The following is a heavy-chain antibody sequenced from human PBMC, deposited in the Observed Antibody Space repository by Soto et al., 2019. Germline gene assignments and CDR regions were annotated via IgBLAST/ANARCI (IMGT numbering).Heavy chain of an antibody. CDR1: GYTFTSYY. V-gene: IGHV1-18*04. CDR2: ISAYNGNT. D-gene: IGHD2-15*01. J-gene: IGHJ6*02. CDR3: AREVVVVVAATEAHYYYYGMDV. Sequence: ASVKVSCKASGYTFTSYYMHWVRQAPGQGLEWMGWISAYNGNTNYAQKLQGRVTMTTDTSTSTAYMELRSLRSDDTAVYYCAREVVVVVAATEAHYYYYGMDVWGQGTTVTVSS.